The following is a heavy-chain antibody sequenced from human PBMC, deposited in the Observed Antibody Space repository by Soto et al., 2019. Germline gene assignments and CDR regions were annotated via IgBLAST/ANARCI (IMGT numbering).Heavy chain of an antibody. CDR3: ARDRRGTSMWERQGFDL. CDR2: ISSSGYPI. J-gene: IGHJ3*01. D-gene: IGHD1-1*01. CDR1: EFGLTTYE. Sequence: PGGSLRLSCAASEFGLTTYEMRWVRQSPGKGLEWISYISSSGYPIYYADSVKGRFTISRDNAKNSLYLQMNSLRAEDTAVYHCARDRRGTSMWERQGFDLWGRGTMVTVSS. V-gene: IGHV3-48*03.